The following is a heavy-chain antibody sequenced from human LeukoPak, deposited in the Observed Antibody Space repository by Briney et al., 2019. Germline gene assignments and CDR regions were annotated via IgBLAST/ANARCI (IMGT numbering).Heavy chain of an antibody. CDR3: ARDGIIVGAKHFFDY. Sequence: SETLPLTCTVSGGSISSSSYYWGWIRQPPGKGLEWIGSIYYSGSTYYNPSLKSRVTISVDTSKNQFSLKLSSVTAADTAVYYCARDGIIVGAKHFFDYWGQGTQVTVSS. J-gene: IGHJ4*02. CDR2: IYYSGST. D-gene: IGHD1-26*01. V-gene: IGHV4-39*07. CDR1: GGSISSSSYY.